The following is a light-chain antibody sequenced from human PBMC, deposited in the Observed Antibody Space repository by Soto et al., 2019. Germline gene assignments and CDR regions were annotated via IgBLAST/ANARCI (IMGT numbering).Light chain of an antibody. V-gene: IGKV1-16*01. J-gene: IGKJ4*01. CDR2: QAY. CDR3: QQYYSHPVS. CDR1: RGIGNY. Sequence: DIQMTQSPSSLSASVGDRVTITCRASRGIGNYVAWFQQKPGKGPKPLVYQAYTLQSGVPSMFSGRGSGTDFPLTISSLQPEDFATYYCQQYYSHPVSFGGGTRVEI.